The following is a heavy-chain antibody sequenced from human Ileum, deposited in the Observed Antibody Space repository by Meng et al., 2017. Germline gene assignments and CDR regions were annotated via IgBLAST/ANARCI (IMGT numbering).Heavy chain of an antibody. J-gene: IGHJ5*02. CDR3: VYFWSGYFT. Sequence: QVQLQESGPGLVKPAGTLSLTCAVFGGSLSGYYCNWFRQPPGKGLEWSGGSDHFGNTIHNPSLKGRLTISVDTSKNQISLRLTSVIAADTAVYYCVYFWSGYFTSGQGTLVTVPS. CDR2: SDHFGNT. V-gene: IGHV4-34*10. CDR1: GGSLSGYY. D-gene: IGHD3-3*01.